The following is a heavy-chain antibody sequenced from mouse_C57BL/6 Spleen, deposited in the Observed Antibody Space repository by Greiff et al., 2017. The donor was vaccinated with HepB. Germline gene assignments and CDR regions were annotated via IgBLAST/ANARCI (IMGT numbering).Heavy chain of an antibody. J-gene: IGHJ4*01. V-gene: IGHV2-2*01. CDR2: IWSGGST. CDR3: ARNKGDYYGSSPYY. D-gene: IGHD1-1*01. CDR1: GFSLTSYG. Sequence: QVQLKESGPGLVQPSQSLSITCTVSGFSLTSYGVHWVRQSPGKGLEWLGVIWSGGSTDYNAAFISRLSISKDNSKSQVFFKMNSLQADDTAIYYCARNKGDYYGSSPYYWGQGTSVTVSS.